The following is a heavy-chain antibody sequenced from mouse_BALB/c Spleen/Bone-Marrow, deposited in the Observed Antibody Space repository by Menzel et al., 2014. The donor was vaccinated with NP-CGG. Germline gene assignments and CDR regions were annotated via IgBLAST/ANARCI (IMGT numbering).Heavy chain of an antibody. Sequence: EVKVVESGGGLVQPGGSLKLPCAASGFDFSRYWMSWVRQAPGKGLEWIGEVNPDSSTINYTPSLKDKFIISRDNAKNALYLQMSKVRSEDTALYYCARLGYYGYFDYWGQGTSLTVSS. CDR3: ARLGYYGYFDY. D-gene: IGHD2-3*01. J-gene: IGHJ2*02. CDR1: GFDFSRYW. V-gene: IGHV4-1*02. CDR2: VNPDSSTI.